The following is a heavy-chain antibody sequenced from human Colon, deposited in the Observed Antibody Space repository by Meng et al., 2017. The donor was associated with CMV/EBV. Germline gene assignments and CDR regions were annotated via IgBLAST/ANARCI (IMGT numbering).Heavy chain of an antibody. Sequence: GESLKISCQASGYNFATYWIGWVRQMPGKGLEWMAIMFPGDSNTARYSPSFQGQVTIAADTSISTAYLQWSSLRASDTAKYYCARLGYCTSASCAGANGYYYGMDVWGQGTTVTVSS. J-gene: IGHJ6*02. V-gene: IGHV5-51*01. CDR3: ARLGYCTSASCAGANGYYYGMDV. D-gene: IGHD2-2*01. CDR1: GYNFATYW. CDR2: MFPGDSNTA.